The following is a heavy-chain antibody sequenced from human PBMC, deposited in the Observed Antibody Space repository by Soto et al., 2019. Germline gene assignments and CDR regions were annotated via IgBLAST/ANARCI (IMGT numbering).Heavy chain of an antibody. CDR2: INHRGST. CDR1: GASVSGYY. D-gene: IGHD3-9*01. J-gene: IGHJ5*02. CDR3: AKRGRYFDGARPVGYWFDP. V-gene: IGHV4-34*01. Sequence: QVQLQQWGAGLLKPSETLSLSCVVYGASVSGYYWSWIRQPPGKGLEWIGEINHRGSTNCNPSLKSRLTMSMDASNTRFSLDLNAVTAADMAVYYCAKRGRYFDGARPVGYWFDPWGQGTLVTVSS.